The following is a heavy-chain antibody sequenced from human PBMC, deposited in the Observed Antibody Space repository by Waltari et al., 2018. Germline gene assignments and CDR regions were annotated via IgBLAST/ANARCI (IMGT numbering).Heavy chain of an antibody. D-gene: IGHD2-8*02. V-gene: IGHV4-39*07. CDR1: GGSISSSSYY. CDR2: IYYSGST. J-gene: IGHJ4*02. Sequence: QLQLQESGPGLVKPSETLSLTCTVSGGSISSSSYYWGWIRQPPGKGLEWIGSIYYSGSTYYNPSLKSRVTRSVDTSKNQFSLKLSSVTAADTAVYYCARGSRSFYCTGGVCQGFFDYWGQGTLVTVSS. CDR3: ARGSRSFYCTGGVCQGFFDY.